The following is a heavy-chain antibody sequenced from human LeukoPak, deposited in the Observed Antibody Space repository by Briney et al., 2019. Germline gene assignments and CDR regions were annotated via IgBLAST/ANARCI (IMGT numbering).Heavy chain of an antibody. Sequence: GGTLRLSCAASGLTFSSYGMIWVRQAPGKGPEWVSYINAGGNTLLYTDSVKGRFTVSRDNAKSSVYLQMNSLRVEDTAMYYCESSFSHSPTWGRGTLVTVSS. D-gene: IGHD2-21*01. CDR1: GLTFSSYG. V-gene: IGHV3-48*01. J-gene: IGHJ2*01. CDR3: ESSFSHSPT. CDR2: INAGGNTL.